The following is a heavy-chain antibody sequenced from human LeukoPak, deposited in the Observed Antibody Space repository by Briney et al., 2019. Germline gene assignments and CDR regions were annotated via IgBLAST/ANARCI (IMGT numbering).Heavy chain of an antibody. CDR1: GYTFTSYG. D-gene: IGHD4-17*01. CDR2: ISAYNGNT. J-gene: IGHJ4*02. Sequence: ASVKVSCKASGYTFTSYGISCVRQAPGQGLEWMGWISAYNGNTNYAQKLQGRVTMTTDTSTSTAYMELRSLRSDDTAVYYCARDHDYGDYVLPLDYWGQGTLVTVSS. V-gene: IGHV1-18*04. CDR3: ARDHDYGDYVLPLDY.